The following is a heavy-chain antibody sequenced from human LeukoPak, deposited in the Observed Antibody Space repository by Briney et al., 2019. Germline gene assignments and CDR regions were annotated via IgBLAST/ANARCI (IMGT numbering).Heavy chain of an antibody. CDR2: ISGSGGGT. D-gene: IGHD3-16*02. CDR3: ARANYAYVWGTYRYTHIDY. J-gene: IGHJ4*02. V-gene: IGHV3-23*01. Sequence: GGSLRLSCVASGFSFSNYAMSWVRQAPGKGLEWVSGISGSGGGTYFADSVKGRFTISRDNSKNTLYLQMNSLRAEDTAVFYCARANYAYVWGTYRYTHIDYWGQGTLVTVSS. CDR1: GFSFSNYA.